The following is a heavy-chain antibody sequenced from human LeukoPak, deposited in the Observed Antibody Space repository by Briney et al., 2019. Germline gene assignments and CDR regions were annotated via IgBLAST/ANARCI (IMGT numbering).Heavy chain of an antibody. CDR2: IYYSGST. Sequence: PSETLSLTCTVSGGSISSYYWSWIRQPPGKGLEWIGYIYYSGSTNYNPSLKSRVTISVDTSKNQFSLKLSSVTAADTAVYYCARDGSGIGRFDPWGQGTLVTVSS. CDR3: ARDGSGIGRFDP. CDR1: GGSISSYY. V-gene: IGHV4-59*01. D-gene: IGHD3-10*01. J-gene: IGHJ5*02.